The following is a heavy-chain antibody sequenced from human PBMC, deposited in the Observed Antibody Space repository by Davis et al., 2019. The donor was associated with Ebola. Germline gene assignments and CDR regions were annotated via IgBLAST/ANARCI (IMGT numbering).Heavy chain of an antibody. CDR3: ARGWTYLDY. CDR2: TYFRAKWKN. J-gene: IGHJ4*02. V-gene: IGHV6-1*01. D-gene: IGHD3/OR15-3a*01. Sequence: PSETLSLTCAISGDSVPNYSAAWNWIRQSPSRGLEWLGRTYFRAKWKNDYALSVQSRITINPDTPKNQFSLQLNSVTPEDPAVYYCARGWTYLDYWGQGTLVTVSS. CDR1: GDSVPNYSAA.